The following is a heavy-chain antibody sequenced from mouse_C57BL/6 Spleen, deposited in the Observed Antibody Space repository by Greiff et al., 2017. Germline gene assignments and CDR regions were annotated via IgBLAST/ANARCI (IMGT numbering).Heavy chain of an antibody. CDR2: IWRGGST. D-gene: IGHD2-4*01. CDR3: AKSVIYYDSYAMDY. J-gene: IGHJ4*01. V-gene: IGHV2-5*01. CDR1: GFSLTSYG. Sequence: QVQLQQSGPGLVQPSQSLSITCTVSGFSLTSYGVHWVRQSPGKGLEWLGVIWRGGSTDYNAAFMSRLSITKDNSKSQVFFKMNSLQADDTAIYYCAKSVIYYDSYAMDYWGQGTSVTVSS.